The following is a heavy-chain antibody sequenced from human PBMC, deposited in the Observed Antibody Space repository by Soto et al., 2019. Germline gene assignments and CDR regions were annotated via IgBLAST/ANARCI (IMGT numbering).Heavy chain of an antibody. Sequence: QVQLVASGGGVVQPGWSLRLSCAASGFTFSSYAMHWIRQAPGKGLEWVAIISFDGSNEYYADPVKGRFTISRYNSKNTLYLQVRILRAEDTAVYYCAKTYYYDRRGYYQNWFDPWGHGTLVTVSS. CDR1: GFTFSSYA. D-gene: IGHD3-22*01. V-gene: IGHV3-30-3*02. CDR2: ISFDGSNE. CDR3: AKTYYYDRRGYYQNWFDP. J-gene: IGHJ5*02.